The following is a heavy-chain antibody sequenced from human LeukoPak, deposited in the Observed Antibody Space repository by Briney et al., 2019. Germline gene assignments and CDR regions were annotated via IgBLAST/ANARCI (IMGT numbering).Heavy chain of an antibody. CDR3: ARTYSSSSSDFDY. V-gene: IGHV4-38-2*01. CDR1: GYSISSGYY. Sequence: SETLSLTCAVSGYSISSGYYWGWIRQPPGKGLEWIGSIYHSGSTYYSPSLKSRVTISVDTSKNQFSLKLSSVTAADTAVYYCARTYSSSSSDFDYWGQGTLVTVSS. CDR2: IYHSGST. D-gene: IGHD6-6*01. J-gene: IGHJ4*02.